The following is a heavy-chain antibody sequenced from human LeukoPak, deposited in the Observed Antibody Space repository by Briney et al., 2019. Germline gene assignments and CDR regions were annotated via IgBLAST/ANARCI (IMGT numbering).Heavy chain of an antibody. CDR1: GYSISSGYY. Sequence: SETLSLTCTVSGYSISSGYYWGWIRQPPGKGLEWIGSIYHSGSTYYNPSLKSRVTISVDTSKNQFSLKLSSVTAADTAVYYCARDSDYVWGSYRYFPIDYWGQGTLVTVSS. CDR3: ARDSDYVWGSYRYFPIDY. J-gene: IGHJ4*02. CDR2: IYHSGST. D-gene: IGHD3-16*02. V-gene: IGHV4-38-2*02.